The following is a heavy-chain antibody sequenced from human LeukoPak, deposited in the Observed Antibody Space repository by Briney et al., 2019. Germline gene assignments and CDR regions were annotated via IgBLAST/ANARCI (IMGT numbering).Heavy chain of an antibody. Sequence: PGGSLRLSCTVSGFTVSSNSMSWVRQAPGKGLEWVSFIYSDNTHYSDSVKGRFTISRDNSKNTLYLQMNSLRAEDTAVYYCAKDGFLAVAGWFDPWGQGTLVTVSS. J-gene: IGHJ5*02. CDR1: GFTVSSNS. CDR2: IYSDNT. D-gene: IGHD6-19*01. V-gene: IGHV3-53*01. CDR3: AKDGFLAVAGWFDP.